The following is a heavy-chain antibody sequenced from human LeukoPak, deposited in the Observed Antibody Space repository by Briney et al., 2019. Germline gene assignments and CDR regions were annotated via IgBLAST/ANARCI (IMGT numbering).Heavy chain of an antibody. V-gene: IGHV4-59*01. D-gene: IGHD3-22*01. Sequence: SETLSPTCTVSGGSINSYYWSWIRQPPGKGLEWIGYIYYSGSTNYNPSLKSRVTISVDTSKNQFSLKLSSVTAADTAVYYCARVKPKTPLYYYDSSGYYYPAEDAFDIWGQGTMVTVSS. CDR3: ARVKPKTPLYYYDSSGYYYPAEDAFDI. CDR1: GGSINSYY. CDR2: IYYSGST. J-gene: IGHJ3*02.